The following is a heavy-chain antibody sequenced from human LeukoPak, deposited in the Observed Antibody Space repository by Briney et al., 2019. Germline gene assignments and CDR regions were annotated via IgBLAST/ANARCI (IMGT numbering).Heavy chain of an antibody. Sequence: PSETLSPTCSVSGDSITSRTYYWTWIRQHPEKGLEWIGYIWNSGSTNYNPALKSRVTISVDTSKNQFSLKLTSVTAADTAIYYCARDVSSMFPNYFDPWGQGIPVIVSS. CDR2: IWNSGST. J-gene: IGHJ5*02. V-gene: IGHV4-31*03. CDR3: ARDVSSMFPNYFDP. D-gene: IGHD3-10*02. CDR1: GDSITSRTYY.